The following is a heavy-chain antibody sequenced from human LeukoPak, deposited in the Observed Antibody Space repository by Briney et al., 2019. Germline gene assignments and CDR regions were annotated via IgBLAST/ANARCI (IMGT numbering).Heavy chain of an antibody. CDR3: AKGWDIVVVPAAIPMV. J-gene: IGHJ4*02. V-gene: IGHV3-23*01. D-gene: IGHD2-2*02. CDR2: T. Sequence: TYYADSVKGRFTISRDNSKNTLYLQMNSLRAEDTAVYYCAKGWDIVVVPAAIPMVWGQGTLVTVSS.